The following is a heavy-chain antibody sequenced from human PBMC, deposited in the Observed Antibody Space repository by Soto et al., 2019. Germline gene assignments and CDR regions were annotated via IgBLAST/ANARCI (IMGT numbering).Heavy chain of an antibody. CDR3: ARSIVVVTALDY. V-gene: IGHV1-3*05. Sequence: QVQLVQSGAEEKKPGASVKVSCKASGYTFTSYAMHWVRQAPGQRLEWMGWINAGNGNTKYSQKFQGSVTITREXSASTAYMELSSLRSEDTAVYYCARSIVVVTALDYWGQGTLVTVSS. CDR1: GYTFTSYA. CDR2: INAGNGNT. D-gene: IGHD2-21*02. J-gene: IGHJ4*02.